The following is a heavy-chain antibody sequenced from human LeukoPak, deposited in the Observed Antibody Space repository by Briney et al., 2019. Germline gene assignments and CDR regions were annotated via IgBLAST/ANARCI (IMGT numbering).Heavy chain of an antibody. J-gene: IGHJ4*02. V-gene: IGHV4-39*01. Sequence: SETLSLTCTVSGGSVSSSSYYWGWIRQPPGKGLEWIGSIYYSGSTYYNPSLKSRVTISVDTSKNQFSLKLSSVTAADTAVYYCARGGSSGWYARVDYWGQGTLVTVSS. CDR3: ARGGSSGWYARVDY. D-gene: IGHD6-13*01. CDR2: IYYSGST. CDR1: GGSVSSSSYY.